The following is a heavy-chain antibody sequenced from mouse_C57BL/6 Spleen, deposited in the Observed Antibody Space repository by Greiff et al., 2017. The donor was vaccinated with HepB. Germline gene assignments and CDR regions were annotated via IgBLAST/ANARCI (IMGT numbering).Heavy chain of an antibody. J-gene: IGHJ3*01. CDR1: GYSFTGYY. Sequence: EVQGVESGPELVKPGASVKISCKASGYSFTGYYMNWVKQSPEKSLEWIGEINPSTGGTTYNQKFKAKATLTVDKSSSTAYMQLKSLTSEDSAVYYCARLGTSFAYWGQGTLVTVSA. CDR3: ARLGTSFAY. D-gene: IGHD2-14*01. CDR2: INPSTGGT. V-gene: IGHV1-42*01.